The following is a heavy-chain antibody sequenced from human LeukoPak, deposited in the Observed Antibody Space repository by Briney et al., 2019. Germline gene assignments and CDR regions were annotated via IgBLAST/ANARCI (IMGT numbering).Heavy chain of an antibody. CDR3: LKGSQGPIWQQLVPDH. CDR1: GFALSTYA. D-gene: IGHD6-13*01. CDR2: ISTDGRNT. V-gene: IGHV3-64D*06. Sequence: GGSLRLSCLATGFALSTYAMHWVRQAPGKGLEHVSTISTDGRNTYYADSVKGRFTISRDTSKNTLYLQMSSLRGDDTAVYYCLKGSQGPIWQQLVPDHWGQETQVTVSS. J-gene: IGHJ4*02.